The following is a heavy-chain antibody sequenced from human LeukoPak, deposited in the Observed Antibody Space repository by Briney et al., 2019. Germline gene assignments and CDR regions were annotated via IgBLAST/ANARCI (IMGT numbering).Heavy chain of an antibody. D-gene: IGHD5-18*01. CDR1: GFTFSSYW. CDR2: IKQDGSEK. CDR3: ARDGPGLWAHYYYLGKDV. Sequence: GGSLRLSCAASGFTFSSYWMSWVRQAPGKGLEWVANIKQDGSEKYYVDSVKGRFTISRDNAKNSLYLQMNSLRAEDTAVYYCARDGPGLWAHYYYLGKDVLGQGTTVTVSS. V-gene: IGHV3-7*03. J-gene: IGHJ6*02.